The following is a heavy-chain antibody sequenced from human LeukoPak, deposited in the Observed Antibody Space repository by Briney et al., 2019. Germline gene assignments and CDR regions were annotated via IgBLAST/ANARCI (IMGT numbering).Heavy chain of an antibody. CDR3: ARVGASYGALDY. Sequence: GGSPRLSCAASGVTFSTFEVNWVRQAPGKGLEWVSFISSSASTIFYADSVKGRFTISRDNARNSLYLQMNSLRFEDTAIYYCARVGASYGALDYWGQGALVTVSS. D-gene: IGHD1-26*01. V-gene: IGHV3-48*03. CDR2: ISSSASTI. J-gene: IGHJ4*02. CDR1: GVTFSTFE.